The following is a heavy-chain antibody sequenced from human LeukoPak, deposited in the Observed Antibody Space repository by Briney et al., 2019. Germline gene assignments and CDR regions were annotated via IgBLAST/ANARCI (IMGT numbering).Heavy chain of an antibody. CDR3: ARVSQTYYYGSGSLYYFDY. CDR2: IYYSGST. Sequence: SETLSLTCAVSGGPISSSYYWSWMRQPPGKGLEWIGYIYYSGSTNYNPSLKSRVTISVDTSKNQFSLKLSSVTAADTAVYYCARVSQTYYYGSGSLYYFDYWGQGTLVTVSS. D-gene: IGHD3-10*01. CDR1: GGPISSSYY. J-gene: IGHJ4*02. V-gene: IGHV4-61*01.